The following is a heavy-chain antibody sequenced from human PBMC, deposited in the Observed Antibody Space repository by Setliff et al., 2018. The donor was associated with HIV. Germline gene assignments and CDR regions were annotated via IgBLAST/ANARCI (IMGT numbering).Heavy chain of an antibody. CDR1: GFLFNRYS. CDR2: ISNSSRYY. CDR3: AREVLRGGDDAFGL. V-gene: IGHV3-21*01. J-gene: IGHJ3*01. D-gene: IGHD3-10*01. Sequence: PGGSLRLSCSASGFLFNRYSLNWVRQAPGRGPEWVASISNSSRYYWVKARYGDSVRGRFTISGDNAKKSVYLQMNSLRVEDSAVYYCAREVLRGGDDAFGLWGRGTVVT.